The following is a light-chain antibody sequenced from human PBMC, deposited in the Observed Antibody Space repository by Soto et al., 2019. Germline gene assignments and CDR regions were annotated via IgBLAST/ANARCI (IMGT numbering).Light chain of an antibody. J-gene: IGLJ3*02. CDR3: CSYANSYTWV. CDR2: NVS. Sequence: QSALTQPRSVSGSPGQSVTISCIGTSSDVGGFNYVSWYQHHPGKAPKLKIYNVSERPSGVPDRFSGPKSGNTASLTISGLQVEDEADYYCCSYANSYTWVFGGGTKLTVL. CDR1: SSDVGGFNY. V-gene: IGLV2-11*01.